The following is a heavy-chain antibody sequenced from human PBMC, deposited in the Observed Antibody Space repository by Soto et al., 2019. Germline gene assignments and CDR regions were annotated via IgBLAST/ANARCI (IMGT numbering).Heavy chain of an antibody. CDR3: AKDSSTVTPYSFDY. CDR2: ISGSGSTR. J-gene: IGHJ4*02. CDR1: GFTFSRYA. V-gene: IGHV3-23*01. Sequence: EVQLLESGGGLVQPGGSLRLSCAASGFTFSRYAMSWVRQAPGKGLEWVSAISGSGSTRFFADSVKGRFTISRDNSNNTLYLQMDSVRAEDTAVYYCAKDSSTVTPYSFDYWGQGTLVTVSS. D-gene: IGHD4-17*01.